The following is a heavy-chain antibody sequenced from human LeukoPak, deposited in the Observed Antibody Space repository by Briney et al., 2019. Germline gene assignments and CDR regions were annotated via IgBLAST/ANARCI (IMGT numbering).Heavy chain of an antibody. Sequence: PGGSLRLSCAASGFTFSTYGMNWVRQAPGKGLEWVSYISHSGSNIYYADSVKGRFTISRDNAKKSLYLQMSSLRAEDTGVYYCARGYFYDGSGYWGQGTLVTVSS. CDR2: ISHSGSNI. CDR3: ARGYFYDGSGY. CDR1: GFTFSTYG. J-gene: IGHJ4*02. V-gene: IGHV3-48*03. D-gene: IGHD3-22*01.